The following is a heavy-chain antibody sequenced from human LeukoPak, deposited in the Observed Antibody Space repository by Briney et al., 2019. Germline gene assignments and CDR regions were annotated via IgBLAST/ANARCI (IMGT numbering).Heavy chain of an antibody. CDR2: ITTYNGNT. CDR3: ARGYDYGDYVGDFDY. CDR1: GYSFTSYL. Sequence: ASVKVSCKASGYSFTSYLISWVRQAPGQGLEWVGWITTYNGNTNYAQKLQGRVTMITDTSTSTAYMDLRGLRSDDTAVYYCARGYDYGDYVGDFDYWGQGTLVTVSS. J-gene: IGHJ4*02. V-gene: IGHV1-18*01. D-gene: IGHD4-17*01.